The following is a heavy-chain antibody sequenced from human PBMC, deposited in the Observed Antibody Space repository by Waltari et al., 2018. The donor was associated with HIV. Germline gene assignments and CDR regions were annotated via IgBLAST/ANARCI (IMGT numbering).Heavy chain of an antibody. CDR1: GGAISSYY. Sequence: QVHLQESGPGLVKPSETLSLTCTVSGGAISSYYWSWPRQPAGTGREWIGRIYPSGSTNYNPSLKSRVTMSVDTSKNQFSLKLSSVTAADTAVYYCARGDYYDSSGRLGSDWYFDYWGQGTLVTVSS. V-gene: IGHV4-4*07. D-gene: IGHD3-22*01. CDR3: ARGDYYDSSGRLGSDWYFDY. J-gene: IGHJ4*02. CDR2: IYPSGST.